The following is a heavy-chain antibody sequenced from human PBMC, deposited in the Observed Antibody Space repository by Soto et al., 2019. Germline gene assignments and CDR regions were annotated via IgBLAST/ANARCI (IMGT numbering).Heavy chain of an antibody. D-gene: IGHD6-19*01. V-gene: IGHV4-59*01. CDR2: IYYSGST. CDR3: ARAEKDSSGWYYFDY. J-gene: IGHJ4*02. Sequence: SETLSLTCTVSGGSISSYYWSWIRQPPGKGLEWIGDIYYSGSTNYNPSLKSRVTISVDTSKNQFSLKLSSVTAADTAVYYCARAEKDSSGWYYFDYWGQGTLVTVSS. CDR1: GGSISSYY.